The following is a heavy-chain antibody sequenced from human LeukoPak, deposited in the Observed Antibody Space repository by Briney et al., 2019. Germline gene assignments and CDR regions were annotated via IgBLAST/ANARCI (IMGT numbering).Heavy chain of an antibody. CDR2: IYYSGST. J-gene: IGHJ5*02. V-gene: IGHV4-59*01. CDR1: GGSISSYY. Sequence: PSETLSLTCTVPGGSISSYYWSWIRQPPGKGVEWIGYIYYSGSTNYNPSLKSRVTISVDTSKNQFSLKLSSVTAADTAVYYCTKTDNWFDPWGQGTLVTVSS. CDR3: TKTDNWFDP.